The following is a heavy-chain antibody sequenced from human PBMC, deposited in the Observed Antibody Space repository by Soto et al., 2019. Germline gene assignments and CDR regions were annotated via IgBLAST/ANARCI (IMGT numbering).Heavy chain of an antibody. D-gene: IGHD3-10*01. CDR2: ISGSGGNT. V-gene: IGHV3-23*01. J-gene: IGHJ4*02. CDR3: VRDPLGESGY. Sequence: GGSLRLSCAASGFTFSNYDMSWVRQSPGKGLEWVSGISGSGGNTYYADSVKGRFTISRDISKNTLYLQMNSLRAEDTAVYYCVRDPLGESGYWGQGTVVTVSS. CDR1: GFTFSNYD.